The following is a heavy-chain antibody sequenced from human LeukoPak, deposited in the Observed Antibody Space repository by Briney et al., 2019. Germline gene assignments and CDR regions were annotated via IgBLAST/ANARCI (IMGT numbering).Heavy chain of an antibody. J-gene: IGHJ4*02. CDR3: AKDTRQLYYGSGSYSY. V-gene: IGHV3-9*01. D-gene: IGHD3-10*01. CDR1: GFTFDDYA. Sequence: GGSLRLSCAASGFTFDDYAMHWVRQAPGKGLEWVSGISWNSGSIGYADSVKGRFTISRDKAKNSLYLQMNSLRAEDTALYYCAKDTRQLYYGSGSYSYWGQGTLVTVSS. CDR2: ISWNSGSI.